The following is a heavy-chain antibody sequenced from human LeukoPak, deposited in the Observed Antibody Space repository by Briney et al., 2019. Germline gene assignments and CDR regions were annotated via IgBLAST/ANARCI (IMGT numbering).Heavy chain of an antibody. CDR2: IYYSGST. CDR1: GGSISSYY. CDR3: ARLRDSLFDP. J-gene: IGHJ5*02. V-gene: IGHV4-59*08. Sequence: SETLSLTCTVSGGSISSYYWSWIRQPPGKGLEWIGYIYYSGSTNYNPSLKSRVTISVDTSKNQFSLKLSSVTAADTALYYCARLRDSLFDPWGQGTPVTVSS. D-gene: IGHD3-3*01.